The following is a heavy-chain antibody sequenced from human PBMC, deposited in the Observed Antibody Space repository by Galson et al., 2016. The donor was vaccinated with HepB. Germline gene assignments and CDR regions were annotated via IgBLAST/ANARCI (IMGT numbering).Heavy chain of an antibody. Sequence: SLRLSCAASGFTFSRYGMHWVRQAPGKGLEWVAVISYDERNKHYADSVKGRLTISRDNSKNTLFLQMNSLRPEDTAVYYCAKDGGSMAADYYFDYWGQGTLVTVSS. CDR3: AKDGGSMAADYYFDY. CDR2: ISYDERNK. V-gene: IGHV3-30*18. J-gene: IGHJ4*02. CDR1: GFTFSRYG. D-gene: IGHD3-16*01.